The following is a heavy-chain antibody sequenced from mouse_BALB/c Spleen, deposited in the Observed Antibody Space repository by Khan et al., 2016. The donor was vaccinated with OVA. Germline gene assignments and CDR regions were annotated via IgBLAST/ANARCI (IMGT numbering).Heavy chain of an antibody. CDR3: ARGASYWYCDV. Sequence: QIQLVQYGPELKKPGETVKISCKAYGYTLTHYGMNWVKQAPGKGLKWMGWINTYTGEPKYADDLKGRIAFSLETSARTADLQINNLKNEDMATYFCARGASYWYCDVWGAGTPFTVSS. CDR1: GYTLTHYG. J-gene: IGHJ1*01. V-gene: IGHV9-1*02. CDR2: INTYTGEP.